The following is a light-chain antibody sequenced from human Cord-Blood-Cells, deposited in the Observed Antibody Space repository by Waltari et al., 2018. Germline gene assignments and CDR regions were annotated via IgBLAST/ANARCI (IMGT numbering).Light chain of an antibody. J-gene: IGLJ1*01. CDR1: SSDARGYNY. CDR3: SSYTRSSTLYV. CDR2: EVS. V-gene: IGLV2-14*01. Sequence: QSALTQPASVSGSPGHSITISCTAPSSDARGYNYDSCYQQHPGKAPKLMLYEVSNRPSGGSNRFAGSKSGNPASLTISGLQAEDEADYYCSSYTRSSTLYVFGTGTKVTVL.